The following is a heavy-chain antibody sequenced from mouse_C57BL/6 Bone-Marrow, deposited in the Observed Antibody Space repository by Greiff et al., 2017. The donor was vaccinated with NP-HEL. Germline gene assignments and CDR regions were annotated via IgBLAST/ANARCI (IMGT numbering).Heavy chain of an antibody. V-gene: IGHV5-4*03. J-gene: IGHJ4*01. Sequence: EVMLVESGGGLVKPGGSLKLSCAASGFTFSSYAMSWVRQTPEKRLEWVATISDGGSYTYYPDNVKGRFTISRDNAKNNLYLQMSHLKSEDTAMYYCARYPYAMDYWGQGTSVTVSS. CDR1: GFTFSSYA. CDR3: ARYPYAMDY. CDR2: ISDGGSYT.